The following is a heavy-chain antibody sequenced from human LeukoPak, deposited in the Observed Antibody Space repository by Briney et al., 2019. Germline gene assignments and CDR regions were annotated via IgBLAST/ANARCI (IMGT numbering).Heavy chain of an antibody. Sequence: SETLSLTCTVSGGSISSYYWSWIRQPPGKGLEWIGYIYYSGSTNYNPSLKSRVTISVDTSKNQSSLKLSSVTAADTAVYYCARDTGRYYYDSDAFDIWGQGTMVTVSS. CDR3: ARDTGRYYYDSDAFDI. CDR1: GGSISSYY. D-gene: IGHD3-22*01. V-gene: IGHV4-59*01. CDR2: IYYSGST. J-gene: IGHJ3*02.